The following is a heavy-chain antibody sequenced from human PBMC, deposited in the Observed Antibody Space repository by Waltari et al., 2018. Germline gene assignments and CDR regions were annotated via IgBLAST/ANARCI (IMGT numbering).Heavy chain of an antibody. V-gene: IGHV4-31*03. J-gene: IGHJ5*02. Sequence: QVQLQESGPGLVKPSQTLSLTCTVSGGSISSGGYYWSWIRQHPGKGLEWIGYIYYSGSTYYNPSLKSRVTISVDTSKNQFSLKLSSVTAADTAVYYCARTPQRPGDLKNYGISWGQGTLVTVSS. CDR2: IYYSGST. CDR3: ARTPQRPGDLKNYGIS. CDR1: GGSISSGGYY. D-gene: IGHD3-10*01.